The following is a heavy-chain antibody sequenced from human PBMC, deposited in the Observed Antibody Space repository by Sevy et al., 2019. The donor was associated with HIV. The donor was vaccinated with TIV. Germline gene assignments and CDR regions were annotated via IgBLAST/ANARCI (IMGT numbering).Heavy chain of an antibody. Sequence: GGSLRLSCAASGFPFRSFSMHWVRQAPGKGLEWVAGIWYNGGTEHYADSVQGRFTISRDNSKNVWNLQMNSLKVGDTAIYYCARDSARVIVPTAGFDSWGQGALVTVSS. CDR3: ARDSARVIVPTAGFDS. V-gene: IGHV3-33*01. CDR1: GFPFRSFS. CDR2: IWYNGGTE. D-gene: IGHD1-1*01. J-gene: IGHJ5*01.